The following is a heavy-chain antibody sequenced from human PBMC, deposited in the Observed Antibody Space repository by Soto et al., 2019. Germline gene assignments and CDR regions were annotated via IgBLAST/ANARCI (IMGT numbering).Heavy chain of an antibody. CDR3: ARAMEYCSSDTCFPGPPFDS. D-gene: IGHD2-2*01. Sequence: GGSLRLSCAASGFSFSSYAMHWVRQAPGKGLEWVAFISYDGGKKYSVDSVKGRFTISRDNSKNTLSLQMNSLGPEDTAVYYCARAMEYCSSDTCFPGPPFDSWGQGTLVTVSS. J-gene: IGHJ4*02. CDR2: ISYDGGKK. CDR1: GFSFSSYA. V-gene: IGHV3-30-3*01.